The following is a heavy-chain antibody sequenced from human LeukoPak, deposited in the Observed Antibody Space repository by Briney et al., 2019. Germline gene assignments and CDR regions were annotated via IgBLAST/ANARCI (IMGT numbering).Heavy chain of an antibody. CDR2: ISSSSSSI. CDR1: GFTFSSYS. V-gene: IGHV3-21*01. J-gene: IGHJ6*02. CDR3: ARSRYFDCLDYYGMDV. Sequence: GGSLRLSCAASGFTFSSYSMNWVRQAPGKGLEWVSSISSSSSSIYYADSVKGRFTISRDNAKNSLYLKMNSLRAEDRAVYYCARSRYFDCLDYYGMDVWGQGTTVTVS. D-gene: IGHD3-9*01.